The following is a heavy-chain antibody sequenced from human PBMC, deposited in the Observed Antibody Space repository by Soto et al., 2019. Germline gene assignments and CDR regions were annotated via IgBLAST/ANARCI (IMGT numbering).Heavy chain of an antibody. Sequence: GGSLRLSCAASGFTFSSYAMHWVRQAPGKGLGWVAVISYDGSNKYYADSVKGRFTISRDNSKNTLYLQMNSLRIEDTAVYYCARGRPTVNWNDSHFDYWGQGTLVTVSS. V-gene: IGHV3-30-3*01. CDR2: ISYDGSNK. CDR3: ARGRPTVNWNDSHFDY. J-gene: IGHJ4*02. D-gene: IGHD1-1*01. CDR1: GFTFSSYA.